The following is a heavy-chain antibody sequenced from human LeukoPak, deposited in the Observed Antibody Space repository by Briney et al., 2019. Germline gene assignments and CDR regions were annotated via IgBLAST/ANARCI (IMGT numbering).Heavy chain of an antibody. D-gene: IGHD1-26*01. CDR2: IYYSEST. Sequence: SETLSLTCTVSGGSISSYYWSWIRQPPGKGLEWIGYIYYSESTNYNPSLKSRVTISVDTSKNQFSLKLSSVTAADTAVYYCARDGVVGATKESYYYYMDVWGKGTTVTVSS. CDR1: GGSISSYY. CDR3: ARDGVVGATKESYYYYMDV. V-gene: IGHV4-59*12. J-gene: IGHJ6*03.